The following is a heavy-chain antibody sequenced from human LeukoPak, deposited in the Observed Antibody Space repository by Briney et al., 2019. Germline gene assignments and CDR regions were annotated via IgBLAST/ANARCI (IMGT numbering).Heavy chain of an antibody. Sequence: GESLKVSCKGSGYSFTSYWIGWVRQMPGKGLEWMGIIYPGDSDTRYSPSFQGQVTISADKSISTAYLQWSSLKASDTAMYYRARQGDGYNPPDAFDIWGQGTMVTVSS. D-gene: IGHD5-24*01. V-gene: IGHV5-51*01. J-gene: IGHJ3*02. CDR2: IYPGDSDT. CDR1: GYSFTSYW. CDR3: ARQGDGYNPPDAFDI.